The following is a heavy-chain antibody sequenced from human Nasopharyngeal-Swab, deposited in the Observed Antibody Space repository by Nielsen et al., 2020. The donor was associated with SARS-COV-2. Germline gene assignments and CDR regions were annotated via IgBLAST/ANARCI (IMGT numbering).Heavy chain of an antibody. CDR3: ARADGRFVNWFDP. V-gene: IGHV4-4*02. Sequence: SETLSLTCAVSGGSISSSNWWSWVRQPPGKGLEWIGYIYYSGSTNYNPSLKSRVTISVDTSKNQFSLKLSSVTAADTAVYYCARADGRFVNWFDPWGQGTLVTVSS. D-gene: IGHD2-15*01. J-gene: IGHJ5*02. CDR1: GGSISSSNW. CDR2: IYYSGST.